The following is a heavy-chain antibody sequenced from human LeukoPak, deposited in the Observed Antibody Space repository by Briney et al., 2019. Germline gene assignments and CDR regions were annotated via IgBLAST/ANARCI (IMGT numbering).Heavy chain of an antibody. CDR2: IWYDGSNK. D-gene: IGHD2-15*01. Sequence: GGSLRLSCAASGFTFSSYGMHWVRQAPGKGLEWVAVIWYDGSNKYYADSVKGRFTISRDNSKNTLYLQMNSLRAEDTAVYYCAKDTWRYCSGGSCSDFDYWGQGTPVTVSS. V-gene: IGHV3-33*06. CDR1: GFTFSSYG. J-gene: IGHJ4*02. CDR3: AKDTWRYCSGGSCSDFDY.